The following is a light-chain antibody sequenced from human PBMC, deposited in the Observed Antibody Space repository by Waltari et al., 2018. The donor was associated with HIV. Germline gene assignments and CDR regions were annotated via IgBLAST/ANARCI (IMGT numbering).Light chain of an antibody. V-gene: IGLV1-44*01. CDR2: ANH. J-gene: IGLJ1*01. Sequence: QSVLTQPPSASGTPGQRVTISCSGISSNIGSTIVNWYQQLPDTAPKLLIYANHQRPSGVPDRFSGSKSGTSASLGISGLQSDDEADYYCAAWDDSLNGYVFGTGTKVTVL. CDR1: SSNIGSTI. CDR3: AAWDDSLNGYV.